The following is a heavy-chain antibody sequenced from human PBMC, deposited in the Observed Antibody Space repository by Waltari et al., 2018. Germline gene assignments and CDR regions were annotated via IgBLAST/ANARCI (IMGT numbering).Heavy chain of an antibody. D-gene: IGHD6-19*01. CDR3: ARALSLADPLDY. CDR2: IYYSGST. V-gene: IGHV4-59*01. CDR1: GGSISRYY. Sequence: QVQLQESGPGLVKPSETLSLTCTLSGGSISRYYWSWIRQPPVKGLEWIGYIYYSGSTNYNPSLKSRVTISVDTSKNQFSLKLSSVTAADTAVYYCARALSLADPLDYWGQGTLVTVSS. J-gene: IGHJ4*02.